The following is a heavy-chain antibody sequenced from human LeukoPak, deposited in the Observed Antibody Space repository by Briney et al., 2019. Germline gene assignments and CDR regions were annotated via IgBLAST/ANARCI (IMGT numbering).Heavy chain of an antibody. CDR3: ARSYNWNDGFDY. V-gene: IGHV4-30-4*01. D-gene: IGHD1-20*01. Sequence: PSETLSLTCTVSGGSISSGDYYWSWIRQPPGKGLEWIGCIYYSGSTYYNPSLKSRVTISVDTSKNQFSLKLSSVTAADTAVYYCARSYNWNDGFDYWGQGTLVTVSS. CDR2: IYYSGST. J-gene: IGHJ4*02. CDR1: GGSISSGDYY.